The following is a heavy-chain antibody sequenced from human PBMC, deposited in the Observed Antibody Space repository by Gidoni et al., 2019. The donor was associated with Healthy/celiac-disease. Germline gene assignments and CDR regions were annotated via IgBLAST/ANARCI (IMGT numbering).Heavy chain of an antibody. CDR2: IIPIFGTA. Sequence: QVQLVQSGAEVKKPGSSVKVSCTASGGTFSSSAISWVRQAPGQGLEWMGGIIPIFGTANYAQKFQGRVTITADESTSTAYMELSSLRSEDTAVYYCAREGGDVAGTPFGFDYWGQGTLVTVSS. J-gene: IGHJ4*02. CDR3: AREGGDVAGTPFGFDY. CDR1: GGTFSSSA. D-gene: IGHD6-19*01. V-gene: IGHV1-69*01.